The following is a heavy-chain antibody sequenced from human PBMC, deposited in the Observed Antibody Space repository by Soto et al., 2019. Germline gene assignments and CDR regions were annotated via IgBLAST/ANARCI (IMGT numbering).Heavy chain of an antibody. Sequence: IYYSGSTYYNPSRKSRVTISVDTSKNQFSLKLSSVTAADTAVYYCAREGWLRYFDWLLTPTYYYYYMDVWGKGTTVTVSS. J-gene: IGHJ6*03. CDR3: AREGWLRYFDWLLTPTYYYYYMDV. D-gene: IGHD3-9*01. V-gene: IGHV4-31*02. CDR2: IYYSGST.